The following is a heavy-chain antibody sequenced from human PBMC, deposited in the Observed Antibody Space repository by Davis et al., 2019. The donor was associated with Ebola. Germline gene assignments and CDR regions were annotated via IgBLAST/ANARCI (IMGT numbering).Heavy chain of an antibody. CDR2: ISSNGDKT. D-gene: IGHD1-1*01. J-gene: IGHJ4*02. CDR3: GGAWN. Sequence: GESLKISCAVSGLTFSEYDMSWVRQAPGKGLDWVSRISSNGDKTYYADLVRGRFTISRDNSRNTLYLQMNSLRVEDTAVYYCGGAWNWGQGTLVTVSS. V-gene: IGHV3-23*01. CDR1: GLTFSEYD.